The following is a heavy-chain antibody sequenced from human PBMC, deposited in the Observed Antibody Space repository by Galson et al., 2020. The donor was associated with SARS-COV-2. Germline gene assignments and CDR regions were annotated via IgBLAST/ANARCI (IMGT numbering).Heavy chain of an antibody. J-gene: IGHJ3*02. CDR3: ARTFNYYDSSGYYSGAFDI. CDR2: ISSSSSYI. CDR1: GFTFSSYS. Sequence: GESLKISCAASGFTFSSYSMNWVRQAPGKGLEWVSSISSSSSYIYYADSVKGRFTISRDNAKNSLYLQMNSLRAEDTAVYYCARTFNYYDSSGYYSGAFDIWGQGTMVTFSS. D-gene: IGHD3-22*01. V-gene: IGHV3-21*01.